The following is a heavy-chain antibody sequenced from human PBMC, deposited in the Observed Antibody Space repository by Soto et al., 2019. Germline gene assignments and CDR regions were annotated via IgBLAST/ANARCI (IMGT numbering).Heavy chain of an antibody. Sequence: EVQLVESGGGLVQPGGSLRLSCAASGFSFSTYSMNWVRQAPGKGLEWVSYISSRSYTIYYVDSVKGRFTISRDNAKNSLYLQMNSLRDEDTAVYYCARGGSSSDNGMDVWGQGTPVTVSS. CDR1: GFSFSTYS. J-gene: IGHJ6*02. CDR3: ARGGSSSDNGMDV. D-gene: IGHD6-6*01. V-gene: IGHV3-48*02. CDR2: ISSRSYTI.